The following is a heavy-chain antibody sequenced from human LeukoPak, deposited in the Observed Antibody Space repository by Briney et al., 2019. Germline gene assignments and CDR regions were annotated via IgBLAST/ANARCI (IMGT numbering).Heavy chain of an antibody. CDR2: LSSSSSYI. CDR1: GFTFSSYS. D-gene: IGHD3-3*01. Sequence: PGGSLRLSCAASGFTFSSYSMNWVRQAPGKGLEWVSSLSSSSSYIYYADSVKGRFTISRDNAKNSLYLQMNSLRAEDTAVYYCARGYDFWSGYGGYIWGQGTMVTVSS. J-gene: IGHJ3*02. CDR3: ARGYDFWSGYGGYI. V-gene: IGHV3-21*01.